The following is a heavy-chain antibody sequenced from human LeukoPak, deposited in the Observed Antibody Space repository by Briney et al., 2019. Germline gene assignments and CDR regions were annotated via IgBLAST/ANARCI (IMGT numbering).Heavy chain of an antibody. V-gene: IGHV4-34*01. Sequence: SETLSLTCAVYGGSFSGYYWSWIRQPPGKGREWIGEINHSGSTHYNPSLKSRVTISVDTSKNQFSLKLSSVTAADTAVYYCARVGGYSYGYRGTFDYWGQGTLVTVSS. CDR2: INHSGST. J-gene: IGHJ4*02. CDR1: GGSFSGYY. D-gene: IGHD5-18*01. CDR3: ARVGGYSYGYRGTFDY.